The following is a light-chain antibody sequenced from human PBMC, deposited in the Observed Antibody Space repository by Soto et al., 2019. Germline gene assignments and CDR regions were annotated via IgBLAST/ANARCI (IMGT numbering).Light chain of an antibody. Sequence: SVLTQPPSVSAAPGQKVTISCSGTSSDIGAYDLVSWYQQHPGRAPKLIIYEVSHRFPGLSYRFSGSKSGNTASLTISGLQAEDEGDYYCTSFAPGRIYVFGSGTKVTVL. CDR3: TSFAPGRIYV. CDR2: EVS. CDR1: SSDIGAYDL. J-gene: IGLJ1*01. V-gene: IGLV2-14*03.